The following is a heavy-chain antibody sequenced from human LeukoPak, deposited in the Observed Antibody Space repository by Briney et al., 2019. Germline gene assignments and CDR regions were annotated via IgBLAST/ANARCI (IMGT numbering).Heavy chain of an antibody. D-gene: IGHD3-16*01. J-gene: IGHJ1*01. Sequence: GASVKVSCKASGYTFTGYYMHWVRQAPGQGLEWMGFIDPNNGDTNYAQKFQGRVTLTRDTSISTAYMELSSLGSDDTAVYHCATDEGGWGQGTLVTVSS. CDR2: IDPNNGDT. CDR3: ATDEGG. V-gene: IGHV1-2*02. CDR1: GYTFTGYY.